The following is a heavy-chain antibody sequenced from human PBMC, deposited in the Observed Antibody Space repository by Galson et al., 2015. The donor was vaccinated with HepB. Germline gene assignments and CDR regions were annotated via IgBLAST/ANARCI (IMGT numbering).Heavy chain of an antibody. Sequence: ETLSLTCTVSGGSVSSGSYYWSWIRQPPGKGLEWIGYIYYSGSTNNNPSLKSRVTISVDTSKNQFSLKLSSVTAADTAVYYCARDRVMATKFETRAGMDVWGQGTTVTVSS. CDR1: GGSVSSGSYY. CDR3: ARDRVMATKFETRAGMDV. V-gene: IGHV4-61*01. CDR2: IYYSGST. J-gene: IGHJ6*02. D-gene: IGHD5-24*01.